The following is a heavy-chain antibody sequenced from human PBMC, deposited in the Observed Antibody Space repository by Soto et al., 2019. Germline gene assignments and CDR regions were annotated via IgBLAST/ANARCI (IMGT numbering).Heavy chain of an antibody. CDR2: IYHSGST. CDR1: GGSISSSNW. V-gene: IGHV4-4*02. Sequence: SETLSLTCAVSGGSISSSNWWSWVRQPPRKGLEWVGEIYHSGSTNYNPSLKSRVTISVDKSKNQFSLKLSSVTAADTAVYYCARKYSSSAPFDYWGQGTLVTVSS. CDR3: ARKYSSSAPFDY. J-gene: IGHJ4*02. D-gene: IGHD6-6*01.